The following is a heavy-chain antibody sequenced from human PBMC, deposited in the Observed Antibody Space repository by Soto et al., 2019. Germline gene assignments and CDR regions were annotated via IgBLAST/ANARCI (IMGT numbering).Heavy chain of an antibody. Sequence: EVQLLESGGGLVQPGGSLRLSCAASGFTFSSYAMSWVRQAPGKGLEWVSAISGSGGSTYDADSVKGRFTISRDNSKNTLYLQMNSLRAEDTAVYYCAKDLKPGIAVAGTWEFDYWGQGTLVTVSS. J-gene: IGHJ4*02. D-gene: IGHD6-19*01. CDR1: GFTFSSYA. CDR2: ISGSGGST. CDR3: AKDLKPGIAVAGTWEFDY. V-gene: IGHV3-23*01.